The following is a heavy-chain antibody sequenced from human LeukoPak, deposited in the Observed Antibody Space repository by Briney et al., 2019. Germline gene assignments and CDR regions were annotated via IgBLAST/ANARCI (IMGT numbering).Heavy chain of an antibody. CDR3: TRLLIAGFDY. D-gene: IGHD6-13*01. J-gene: IGHJ4*02. CDR1: GFTFSGSA. Sequence: GGSLRLSCAASGFTFSGSAMHWVRQASGKGLEWVGRIGSKANNYATAYAASVKGRFTISRDDSKNTAYLQMNSLKTEDTAVYYCTRLLIAGFDYWGQGTLVTVSS. CDR2: IGSKANNYAT. V-gene: IGHV3-73*01.